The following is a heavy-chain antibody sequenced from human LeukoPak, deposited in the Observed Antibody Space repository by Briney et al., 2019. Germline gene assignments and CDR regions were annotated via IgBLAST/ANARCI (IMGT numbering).Heavy chain of an antibody. CDR3: ARENSGSFFPGEHCHFLDF. Sequence: PSETLSLTCAVYGGSFSGYYWTWIRQSPGKGLEWIGEVTQGVVTHYSPSLRSRVTISLDTSRKQFSLSVSSVTAADTAVYYCARENSGSFFPGEHCHFLDFWGKGSMVTVSS. CDR1: GGSFSGYY. CDR2: VTQGVVT. D-gene: IGHD1-26*01. J-gene: IGHJ6*04. V-gene: IGHV4-34*01.